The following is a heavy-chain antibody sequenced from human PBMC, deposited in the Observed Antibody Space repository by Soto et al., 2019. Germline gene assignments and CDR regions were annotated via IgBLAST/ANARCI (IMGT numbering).Heavy chain of an antibody. Sequence: ASVKGACKASGDTFTSYYMHGVRQAPGQGLEWMGIINPSGGSTSYAQKFQGRVTMTRDTSTSTVYMELSSLSCEDRAVYYCARDTRWELLMGNAFDIWGQGTMVTVSS. CDR3: ARDTRWELLMGNAFDI. V-gene: IGHV1-46*01. J-gene: IGHJ3*02. CDR2: INPSGGST. D-gene: IGHD1-26*01. CDR1: GDTFTSYY.